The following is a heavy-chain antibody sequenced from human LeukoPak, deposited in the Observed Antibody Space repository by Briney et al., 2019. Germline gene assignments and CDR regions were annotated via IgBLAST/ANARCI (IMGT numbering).Heavy chain of an antibody. D-gene: IGHD2-21*02. V-gene: IGHV3-30*12. CDR1: GLTFSNYT. Sequence: GGSLRLACTTSGLTFSNYTMHWVRKAPGKGPEWVAFRPYDGINKNYADSAKCRFTISRDNSKYTMYLQMNSLRAEDTAVYYCARSKDLVVVTAPFDYWGQGTLVTVSS. CDR3: ARSKDLVVVTAPFDY. J-gene: IGHJ4*02. CDR2: RPYDGINK.